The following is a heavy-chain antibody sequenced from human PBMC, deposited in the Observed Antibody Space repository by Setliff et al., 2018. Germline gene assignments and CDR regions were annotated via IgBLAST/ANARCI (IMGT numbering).Heavy chain of an antibody. Sequence: SETLSLTCTVSGGSISSSSYYWGWIRQPPGTGLEWIASIYYTGNTYYNPSLKSRVTLSINRSNNQVSLKLRSVTAADTAVYYCARSTYYSTWHYFDHWGQGILVTVSS. CDR1: GGSISSSSYY. D-gene: IGHD3-16*01. CDR3: ARSTYYSTWHYFDH. V-gene: IGHV4-39*01. J-gene: IGHJ4*02. CDR2: IYYTGNT.